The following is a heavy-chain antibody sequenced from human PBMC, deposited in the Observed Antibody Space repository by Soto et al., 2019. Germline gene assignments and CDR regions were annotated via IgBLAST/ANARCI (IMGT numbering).Heavy chain of an antibody. CDR1: GYTFTSYG. D-gene: IGHD2-2*01. V-gene: IGHV1-18*01. CDR3: ARDSRGYCGSTSCYDWFDP. CDR2: ISAYNGNT. J-gene: IGHJ5*02. Sequence: ASVKVSCKASGYTFTSYGISWVRQAPGQGLDWMGWISAYNGNTNYAQKLQGRVTMTTDTSTSTAYMELRSLRSDDTAVYYCARDSRGYCGSTSCYDWFDPWGQGTLVTVSS.